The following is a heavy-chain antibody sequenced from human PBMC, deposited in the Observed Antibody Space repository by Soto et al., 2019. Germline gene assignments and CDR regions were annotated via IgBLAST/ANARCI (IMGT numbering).Heavy chain of an antibody. CDR2: INPNSVGT. CDR1: GYTFTGYY. J-gene: IGHJ4*02. V-gene: IGHV1-2*04. D-gene: IGHD5-12*01. CDR3: ARSRDYSGYDSVYFDY. Sequence: ASVKVSCKASGYTFTGYYMHWVRQAPGQGLEWMGWINPNSVGTNYAQKFQGWVTMTRDTSISTAYMELSRLRSDDTAVYYCARSRDYSGYDSVYFDYWGQGTLVTVSS.